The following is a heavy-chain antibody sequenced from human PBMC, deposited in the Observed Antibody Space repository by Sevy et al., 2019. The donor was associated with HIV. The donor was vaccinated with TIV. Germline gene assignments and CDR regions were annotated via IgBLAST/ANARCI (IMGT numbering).Heavy chain of an antibody. CDR3: ARDGGNYDFWSGYYPNYYYYGMDV. CDR1: GYTFTSYY. V-gene: IGHV1-46*01. CDR2: INPSGGST. Sequence: ASVKVSCKASGYTFTSYYMHWVRQAPGQGLEWMGIINPSGGSTSYAQKFQGRVTMTRDTSTSTVYMELSSLRSEDTAVYYCARDGGNYDFWSGYYPNYYYYGMDVWGQGTTVTVSS. J-gene: IGHJ6*02. D-gene: IGHD3-3*01.